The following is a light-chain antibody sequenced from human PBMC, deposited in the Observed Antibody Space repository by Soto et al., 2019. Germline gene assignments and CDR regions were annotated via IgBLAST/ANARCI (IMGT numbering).Light chain of an antibody. J-gene: IGLJ2*01. CDR3: KSYDSSLSGSV. V-gene: IGLV1-40*01. CDR2: DNT. CDR1: SSNIGAGYD. Sequence: QSVLTQPPSVSGAPGQRVTISCTGSSSNIGAGYDVHWYQQLPGTAPKLLIYDNTNRPSGVPDRFSGSKSGTSASLAITGLQAEDEAEYYCKSYDSSLSGSVFGGGTKLTVL.